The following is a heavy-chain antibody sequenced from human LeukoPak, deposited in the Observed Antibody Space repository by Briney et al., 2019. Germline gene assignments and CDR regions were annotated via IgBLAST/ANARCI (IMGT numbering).Heavy chain of an antibody. CDR1: GFTFSDHY. Sequence: PGGSLRLSCAASGFTFSDHYMDWVRQAPGKGLEWVGRTRNKANSYTTEYAASVKGRFTISRDDSKNSLYLQMNSLKTEDTAVYYCARDARQITIFGVVTYYYYYMDVWGKGTTVTVSS. CDR2: TRNKANSYTT. D-gene: IGHD3-3*01. V-gene: IGHV3-72*01. J-gene: IGHJ6*03. CDR3: ARDARQITIFGVVTYYYYYMDV.